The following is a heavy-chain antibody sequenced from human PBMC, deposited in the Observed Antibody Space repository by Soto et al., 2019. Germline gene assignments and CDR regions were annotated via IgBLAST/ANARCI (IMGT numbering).Heavy chain of an antibody. CDR3: ARATTLFGVVLTV. CDR2: IFHSGST. V-gene: IGHV4-59*08. CDR1: GGSISGYY. D-gene: IGHD3-3*01. Sequence: PSETLSLTCTVFGGSISGYYWSWIRQPPGKGLESIGYIFHSGSTKYNPSLRSRVTMSVDTSKNQLSLKMTSVTAADSAVYYCARATTLFGVVLTVWRQGSLVTVSS. J-gene: IGHJ4*02.